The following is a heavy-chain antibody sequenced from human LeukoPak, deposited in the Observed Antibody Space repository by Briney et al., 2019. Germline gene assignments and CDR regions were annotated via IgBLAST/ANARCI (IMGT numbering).Heavy chain of an antibody. V-gene: IGHV1-2*02. CDR3: ARGLLLWLGETYRGDP. CDR1: EYTFTGYY. J-gene: IGHJ5*02. D-gene: IGHD3-10*01. Sequence: GASVKVSCKASEYTFTGYYMHWVRQAPGQGLEWMGWINPNSGGTNYAQKFQGRVTMTRDTSISTAYMELSRLRSDDTAVYYCARGLLLWLGETYRGDPGGRGTRVTVSS. CDR2: INPNSGGT.